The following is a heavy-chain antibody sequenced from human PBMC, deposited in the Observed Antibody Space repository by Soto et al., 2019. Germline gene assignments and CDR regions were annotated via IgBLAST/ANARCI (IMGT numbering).Heavy chain of an antibody. CDR2: IWSHGGLA. CDR1: GFTFSYYG. CDR3: TRDYTSSWSPGH. D-gene: IGHD6-13*01. Sequence: PGGSLRLSCAASGFTFSYYGMHWVRQAPGKGLEWVTYIWSHGGLAYYVESVKGRFTVSRDNSNNMLYLQMDSLRAEDTAIYFCTRDYTSSWSPGHWGLGTLVTVSS. J-gene: IGHJ4*02. V-gene: IGHV3-33*01.